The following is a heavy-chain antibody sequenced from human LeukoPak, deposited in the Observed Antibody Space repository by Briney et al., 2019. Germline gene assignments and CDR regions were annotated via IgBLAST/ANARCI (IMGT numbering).Heavy chain of an antibody. CDR3: VLDSRWELRHFFFDD. CDR1: GYTFTSYS. V-gene: IGHV1-18*04. Sequence: ASVKVSCKASGYTFTSYSINCVRQAPGQGLEWMGWISPSNGDTSYAQKVQDRVTMTTDTSTTTVYMELRSLGSDDTAIYYCVLDSRWELRHFFFDDWGQGTLVTVSS. CDR2: ISPSNGDT. J-gene: IGHJ4*02. D-gene: IGHD4-23*01.